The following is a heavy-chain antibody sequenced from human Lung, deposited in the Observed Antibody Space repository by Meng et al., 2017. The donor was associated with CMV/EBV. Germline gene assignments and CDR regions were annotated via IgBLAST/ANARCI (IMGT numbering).Heavy chain of an antibody. CDR1: GFTVSSNY. D-gene: IGHD6-6*01. CDR3: ARDHGVGSSSTSNSVAY. Sequence: AGSLSLXCAASGFTVSSNYMGWVRQAPGKGLGWVSVIYSGGDTYYADYVKGRFTVSRDNYKNTLNLQLNGLRSDGTDVYYCARDHGVGSSSTSNSVAYWGQGXLVTVSS. V-gene: IGHV3-66*02. J-gene: IGHJ4*02. CDR2: IYSGGDT.